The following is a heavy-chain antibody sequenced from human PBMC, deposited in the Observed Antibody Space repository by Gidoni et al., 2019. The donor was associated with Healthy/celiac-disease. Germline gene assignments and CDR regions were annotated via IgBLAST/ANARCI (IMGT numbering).Heavy chain of an antibody. CDR2: ISGDGGST. D-gene: IGHD3-9*01. CDR3: AKDYDILTGPSGMDV. Sequence: EVQLVESGGGVVQPGGSLRLACAASGFTFDAYAMHWVRQAQGQGLEWVSLISGDGGSTYYADSVKVRFTISRDNSKNSLYLQMNSLRTEDTALYYCAKDYDILTGPSGMDVWGQGTTVTVSS. J-gene: IGHJ6*02. V-gene: IGHV3-43*02. CDR1: GFTFDAYA.